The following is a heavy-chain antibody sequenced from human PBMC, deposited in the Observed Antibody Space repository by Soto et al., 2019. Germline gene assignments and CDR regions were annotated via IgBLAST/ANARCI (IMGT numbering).Heavy chain of an antibody. CDR3: ARASQYCSSTSCSIMDV. CDR2: IYYSGST. CDR1: GGSISSGGYY. V-gene: IGHV4-31*03. D-gene: IGHD2-2*01. J-gene: IGHJ6*04. Sequence: SETLSLTCTVSGGSISSGGYYWSWIRQHPGKGLEWIGYIYYSGSTYYNPSLKSRVTISVDTSKNQFSLKLSSVTAADTAVYYCARASQYCSSTSCSIMDVWGKGTTVTVSS.